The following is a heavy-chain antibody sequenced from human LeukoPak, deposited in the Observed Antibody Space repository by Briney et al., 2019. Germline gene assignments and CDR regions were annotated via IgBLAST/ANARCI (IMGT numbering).Heavy chain of an antibody. Sequence: PSETLSLTCTVSGGSISSFYWNWIRQHPGKGLEWIGYIYYSGSTYYNPSLKSRVTISVDTSKNQFSLKLSSVTAADTAVYYCARSTPFLLWSGSHFDYWGQGTLVTVSS. CDR1: GGSISSFY. D-gene: IGHD3-3*01. CDR2: IYYSGST. CDR3: ARSTPFLLWSGSHFDY. V-gene: IGHV4-59*06. J-gene: IGHJ4*02.